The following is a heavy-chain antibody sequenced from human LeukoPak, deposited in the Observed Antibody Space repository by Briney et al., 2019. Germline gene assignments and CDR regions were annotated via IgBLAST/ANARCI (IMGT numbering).Heavy chain of an antibody. D-gene: IGHD6-6*01. V-gene: IGHV3-23*01. CDR1: GFTFSSYA. CDR3: AKKEGSSSWFDY. J-gene: IGHJ4*02. CDR2: ISGSGGST. Sequence: GGSLRLSCAASGFTFSSYAMSRVRQAPGKGLEWVSAISGSGGSTYYADSVKGRFTISRDNSKNTLYLQMNSLRAEDTAVYYCAKKEGSSSWFDYWGQGTLVTVSS.